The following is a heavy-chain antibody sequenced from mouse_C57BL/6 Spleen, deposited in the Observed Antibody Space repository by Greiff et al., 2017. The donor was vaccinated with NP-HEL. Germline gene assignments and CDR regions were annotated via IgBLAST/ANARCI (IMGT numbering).Heavy chain of an antibody. CDR1: GFNIKDDY. D-gene: IGHD1-1*01. J-gene: IGHJ1*03. CDR3: TTDYGSSYRYFDV. Sequence: IQESGAELVRPGASVKLSCTASGFNIKDDYMHWVKQRPEQGLEWIGWIDPENGDTEYASKFQGKATITADTSSNTAYLQLSSLTSEDTAVYYCTTDYGSSYRYFDVWGTGTTVTVSS. V-gene: IGHV14-4*01. CDR2: IDPENGDT.